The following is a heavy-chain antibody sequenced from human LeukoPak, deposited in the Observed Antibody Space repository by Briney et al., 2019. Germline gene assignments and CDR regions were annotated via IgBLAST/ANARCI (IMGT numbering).Heavy chain of an antibody. J-gene: IGHJ4*02. CDR3: AKERSLEIAVAGTIFDS. CDR2: IYSGGDT. D-gene: IGHD6-19*01. Sequence: GGSLRLSCAASGFTVSSNYMGWVRQAPGKGLEWVSVIYSGGDTYYADSVKGRFTISRDSSKNMIYLAMSSLKVEDTAVYYCAKERSLEIAVAGTIFDSWGQGTLVTVSS. V-gene: IGHV3-66*01. CDR1: GFTVSSNY.